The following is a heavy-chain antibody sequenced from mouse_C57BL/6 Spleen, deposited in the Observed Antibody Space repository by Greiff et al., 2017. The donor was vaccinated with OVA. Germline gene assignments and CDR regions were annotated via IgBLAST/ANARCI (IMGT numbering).Heavy chain of an antibody. V-gene: IGHV5-16*01. CDR1: GFTFSDYY. D-gene: IGHD4-1*01. J-gene: IGHJ2*01. CDR2: INYDGSSP. CDR3: ARETGDVYYFDY. Sequence: EVQVVEPEGGLVQPGSSMKLSCTASGFTFSDYYMAWVRQVPEKGLEWVANINYDGSSPYYLDSLKSRFIISRDNAKNILYLQMSSLKSEDTAAYYCARETGDVYYFDYWGQGTTLTVSS.